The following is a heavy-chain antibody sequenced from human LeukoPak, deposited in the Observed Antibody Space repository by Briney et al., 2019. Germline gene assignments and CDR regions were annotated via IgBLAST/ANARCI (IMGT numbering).Heavy chain of an antibody. CDR3: ARDQEGFDY. CDR1: GYTFTSNY. Sequence: WALVKVSCKASGYTFTSNYIHWVRQAPGQGLEWMGMIYPRDGSTSYAQKFQGRVTVTRDTSTSTVHMELSGLRSEDTAVYYCARDQEGFDYWGQGTLVTVSS. CDR2: IYPRDGST. V-gene: IGHV1-46*01. J-gene: IGHJ4*02.